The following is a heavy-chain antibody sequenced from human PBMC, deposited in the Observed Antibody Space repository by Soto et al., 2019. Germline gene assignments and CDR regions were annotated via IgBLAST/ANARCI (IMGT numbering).Heavy chain of an antibody. D-gene: IGHD3-3*01. V-gene: IGHV3-21*04. CDR1: GFAFSSYS. J-gene: IGHJ6*02. CDR2: SSSSSSYV. CDR3: ARDQLAAYDFIFKQSGMDV. Sequence: GGSLRLSCAASGFAFSSYSMNWVRHAREKGLEGVSSSSSSSSYVYYADSVKGRFTISRDNAKTSLYLQMNSLRAEDTAVYYCARDQLAAYDFIFKQSGMDVWGQGTTVIASS.